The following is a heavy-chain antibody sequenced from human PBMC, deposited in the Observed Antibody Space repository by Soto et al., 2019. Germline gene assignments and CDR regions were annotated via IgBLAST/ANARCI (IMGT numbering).Heavy chain of an antibody. Sequence: GGSLRLSCAASGFTFSSYGMHWVRQAPGKGLEWVAVIWYDGSNKYYADSVKGRFTISRDNSKKTLYLQMNSLRAEDTAVYYCATGRFSDGPSYYYYMDVWGKGTTVTVSS. CDR2: IWYDGSNK. V-gene: IGHV3-33*01. CDR3: ATGRFSDGPSYYYYMDV. J-gene: IGHJ6*03. D-gene: IGHD3-10*01. CDR1: GFTFSSYG.